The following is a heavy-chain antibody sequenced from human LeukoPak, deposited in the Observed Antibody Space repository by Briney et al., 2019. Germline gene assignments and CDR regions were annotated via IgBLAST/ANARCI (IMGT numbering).Heavy chain of an antibody. CDR1: GGTFSSYA. V-gene: IGHV1-69*04. CDR3: ARGPLYSSSFEYFQH. Sequence: SVKVSCKASGGTFSSYAISWVRQAPGQGLEWMGRIIPILGIANYAQKFQGRVTITADKSTSTAYMELSSLRSEDTAVYYCARGPLYSSSFEYFQHWGQGTLVTVSS. J-gene: IGHJ1*01. D-gene: IGHD6-6*01. CDR2: IIPILGIA.